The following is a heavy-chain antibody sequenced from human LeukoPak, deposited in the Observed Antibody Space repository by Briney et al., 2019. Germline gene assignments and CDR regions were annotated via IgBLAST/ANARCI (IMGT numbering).Heavy chain of an antibody. V-gene: IGHV4-39*02. CDR1: GGSISSSSYY. CDR3: ARDNMTFDY. D-gene: IGHD2-21*02. J-gene: IGHJ4*02. Sequence: SETLSLTCTVSGGSISSSSYYWGWIRQPPGKGLEWIGSIYYSGSTYYNPSLKSRVTISVDTSKNQFSLKLGSVTAADTAVYYCARDNMTFDYWGQGTLVTASS. CDR2: IYYSGST.